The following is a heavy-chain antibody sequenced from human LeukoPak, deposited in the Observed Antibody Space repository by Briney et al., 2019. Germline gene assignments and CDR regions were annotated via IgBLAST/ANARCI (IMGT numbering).Heavy chain of an antibody. CDR2: ISYDGSNK. CDR3: AKDSPRLLGAFDI. Sequence: QPGGSLRLSCAASGFTFSSYAMHWVRQAPGKGLEWVAVISYDGSNKYYADSVKGRFTISRDNSKNTLYLQMNSLRAEDTAVYYCAKDSPRLLGAFDIWGQGTMVTVSS. CDR1: GFTFSSYA. J-gene: IGHJ3*02. V-gene: IGHV3-30-3*01. D-gene: IGHD2-8*02.